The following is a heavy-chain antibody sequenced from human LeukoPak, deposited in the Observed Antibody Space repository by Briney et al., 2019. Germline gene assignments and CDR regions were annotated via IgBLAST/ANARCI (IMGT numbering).Heavy chain of an antibody. CDR3: AKGGYDYIEVGYFDY. Sequence: GGSLRLSCAASGFTFNNAWMSWVRQTPGKGLEWVSLIIGSVASTYYADSVKGRFTISRDNSQNTLYLQMNSLRADDTAVYFCAKGGYDYIEVGYFDYWGQGTLVTVSS. D-gene: IGHD5-12*01. V-gene: IGHV3-23*01. J-gene: IGHJ4*02. CDR2: IIGSVAST. CDR1: GFTFNNAW.